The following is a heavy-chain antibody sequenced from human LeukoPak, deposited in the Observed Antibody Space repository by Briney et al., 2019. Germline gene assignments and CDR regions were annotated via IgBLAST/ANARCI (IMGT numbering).Heavy chain of an antibody. CDR2: INPNSGGT. Sequence: GASVKVSCKASGYTFTGYYMHWVRQAPGQGLEWMGWINPNSGGTNYAQKFQGRVTMTRDTSVSTAYMELSRLRSDDTAVYYCATMVRGVLWWFDPWGQETLVTVSS. CDR3: ATMVRGVLWWFDP. CDR1: GYTFTGYY. D-gene: IGHD3-10*01. V-gene: IGHV1-2*02. J-gene: IGHJ5*02.